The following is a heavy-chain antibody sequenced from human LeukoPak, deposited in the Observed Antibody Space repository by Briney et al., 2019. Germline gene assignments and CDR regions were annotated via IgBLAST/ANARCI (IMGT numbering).Heavy chain of an antibody. CDR2: ISNDGANI. CDR1: GFTFSTYT. J-gene: IGHJ4*02. V-gene: IGHV3-30*04. Sequence: GGSLRLSCVASGFTFSTYTMHWVRQAPGKGLEWVAVISNDGANIGYRDPVRGRFTISRDISKNTLYLQMDSLRPEDTAVYFCARDRVQIWSYVAIFDYWGQGTLVTVSS. CDR3: ARDRVQIWSYVAIFDY. D-gene: IGHD4/OR15-4a*01.